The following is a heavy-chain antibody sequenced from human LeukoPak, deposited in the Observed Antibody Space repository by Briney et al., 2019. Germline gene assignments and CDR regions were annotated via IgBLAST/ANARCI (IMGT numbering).Heavy chain of an antibody. J-gene: IGHJ4*02. CDR3: ARFSGYSSGWYLFDY. Sequence: GASVTVSCKSSGYTFTSYDINWVRQATGQGLEWMGWMNPNSGNTGYAQKFQGRVTMTRNTSISTAYMELSSLRSEDTAVYYCARFSGYSSGWYLFDYWGQGALVTVSS. D-gene: IGHD6-19*01. CDR1: GYTFTSYD. CDR2: MNPNSGNT. V-gene: IGHV1-8*01.